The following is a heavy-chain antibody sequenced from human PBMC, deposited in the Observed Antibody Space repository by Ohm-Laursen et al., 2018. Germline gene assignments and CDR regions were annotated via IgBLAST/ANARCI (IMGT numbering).Heavy chain of an antibody. V-gene: IGHV3-21*01. J-gene: IGHJ6*02. CDR3: ARDSSRRAREGGMDV. Sequence: SLRLSCTAYGFTLSSYDMNWVRQAPGKGLEWISYISETGSHIYDADSMRGRFTVAGDNAKNLLYLQLNSLRVEDTAVYYCARDSSRRAREGGMDVWGQGTMVTVSS. CDR2: ISETGSHI. D-gene: IGHD6-6*01. CDR1: GFTLSSYD.